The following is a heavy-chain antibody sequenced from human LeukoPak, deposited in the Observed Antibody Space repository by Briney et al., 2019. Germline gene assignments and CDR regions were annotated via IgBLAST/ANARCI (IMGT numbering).Heavy chain of an antibody. D-gene: IGHD6-19*01. V-gene: IGHV3-23*01. J-gene: IGHJ6*02. Sequence: PGGSLRLSCAASGFTFSTYAMGWVRQAPGKGLEWVSGITGSGDSTYYADSVKGRFTISRDNSKNMLYLQMNSLRAEDGAVYYCAKAVAVAGVSYYYYYGMDVWGQGTTVTVSS. CDR1: GFTFSTYA. CDR2: ITGSGDST. CDR3: AKAVAVAGVSYYYYYGMDV.